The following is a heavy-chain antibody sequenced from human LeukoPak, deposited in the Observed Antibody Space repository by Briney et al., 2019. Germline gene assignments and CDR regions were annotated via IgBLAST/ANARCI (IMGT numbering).Heavy chain of an antibody. V-gene: IGHV4-4*07. CDR3: AREHDSSGYYAGNDAFGI. J-gene: IGHJ3*02. CDR2: IYTSGST. D-gene: IGHD3-22*01. Sequence: PSETLSLTCTVSGGSISSYYWSWIRQPAGKGLEWIGRIYTSGSTNYNPSLKSRVTMSVDTSKNLFSLKLSSVTAADTAVYYCAREHDSSGYYAGNDAFGIWGQGTMVTVSS. CDR1: GGSISSYY.